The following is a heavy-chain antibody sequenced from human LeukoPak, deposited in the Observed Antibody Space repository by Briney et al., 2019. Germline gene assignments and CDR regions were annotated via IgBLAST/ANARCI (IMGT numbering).Heavy chain of an antibody. J-gene: IGHJ4*02. D-gene: IGHD3-3*01. Sequence: SETLSLTCAVYGGSFSGYYWSWIRQPPGKGLEWIGEINHSGSTNYNPSLKSRVTISVDTSKNRFSLKLSSVTAADTAVYYCARALLEWLFFDYWGQGTLVTVSS. CDR2: INHSGST. V-gene: IGHV4-34*01. CDR3: ARALLEWLFFDY. CDR1: GGSFSGYY.